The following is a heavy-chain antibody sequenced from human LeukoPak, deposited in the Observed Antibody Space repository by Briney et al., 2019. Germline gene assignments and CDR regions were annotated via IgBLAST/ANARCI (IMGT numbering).Heavy chain of an antibody. CDR1: GGSFSGYH. CDR2: INHSGST. CDR3: ARGVWAGSATWSDY. Sequence: PSETLSLTCAVYGGSFSGYHLSWIRQPPGKGLEWSGEINHSGSTNYNPSLKGRVTISVDTSKNQFSLKLGSVTAADTAVYYCARGVWAGSATWSDYWGQGTLVTVSS. J-gene: IGHJ4*02. V-gene: IGHV4-34*01. D-gene: IGHD2-15*01.